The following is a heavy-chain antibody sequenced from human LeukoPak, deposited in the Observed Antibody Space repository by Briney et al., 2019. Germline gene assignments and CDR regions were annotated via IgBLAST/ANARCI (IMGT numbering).Heavy chain of an antibody. V-gene: IGHV3-43D*03. D-gene: IGHD3-3*02. CDR1: GFTFDDYA. J-gene: IGHJ4*02. CDR2: TNWDGTNT. CDR3: AKGDSGQDSIFHPPGAFDS. Sequence: GGSLRLSCVASGFTFDDYAMHWVRQAPGKGLEWVCLTNWDGTNTLCAGSVKGRFTISRDNNKSSLFLQMNSLKPEDTALYYCAKGDSGQDSIFHPPGAFDSWGQGTLVTVSS.